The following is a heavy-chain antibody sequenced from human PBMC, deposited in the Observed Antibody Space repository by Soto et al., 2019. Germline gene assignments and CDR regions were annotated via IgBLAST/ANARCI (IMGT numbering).Heavy chain of an antibody. J-gene: IGHJ6*02. V-gene: IGHV3-20*04. Sequence: EVQLVESGGGVVRPGGSLRLSCAASGFTFDDYGMSWVRQAPGKGLEWVSGINWNGGSTGYADSVKGRFTISRDNAKNSLYLQMNSLRAEDTALYYCARSLGYCSSTSCYVYYYYGMDVWGQGTTVTVSS. CDR1: GFTFDDYG. D-gene: IGHD2-2*01. CDR2: INWNGGST. CDR3: ARSLGYCSSTSCYVYYYYGMDV.